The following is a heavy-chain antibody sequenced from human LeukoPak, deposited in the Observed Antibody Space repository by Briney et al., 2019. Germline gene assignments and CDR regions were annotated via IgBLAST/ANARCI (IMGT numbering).Heavy chain of an antibody. CDR3: ASPGIVAAGTDRGFDY. CDR1: GGSISSYY. CDR2: IYYSGST. Sequence: NPSETLSLTCTVSGGSISSYYWSWIRQPPGKGMEWIGFIYYSGSTNYNPSLRSRATISVDTSKNQFSLRLSSVTAADTAVYYCASPGIVAAGTDRGFDYWGQGTLVTVSS. D-gene: IGHD6-13*01. J-gene: IGHJ4*02. V-gene: IGHV4-59*01.